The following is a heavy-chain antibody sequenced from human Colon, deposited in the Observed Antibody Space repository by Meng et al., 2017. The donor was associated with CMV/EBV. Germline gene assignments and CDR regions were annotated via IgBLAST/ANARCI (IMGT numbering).Heavy chain of an antibody. V-gene: IGHV3-9*01. CDR1: GFTFDDHA. CDR2: ITWNSETI. Sequence: GGSLRLSCAASGFTFDDHAMHWVRQVPGKGPEWVAGITWNSETIAYGDSVKGRFTVSRDNAKTALYLQMNSLRAEDTALYYCGKDVGANFFYGLDVWDQGTTVTVSS. J-gene: IGHJ6*02. CDR3: GKDVGANFFYGLDV. D-gene: IGHD1-26*01.